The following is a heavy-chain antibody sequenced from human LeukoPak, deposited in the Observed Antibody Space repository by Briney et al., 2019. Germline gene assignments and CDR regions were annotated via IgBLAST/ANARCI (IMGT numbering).Heavy chain of an antibody. J-gene: IGHJ6*02. D-gene: IGHD4-17*01. Sequence: PGGSLRLSCAASGLTFSSYGMHWVRQAPGKGLEWVAVISYDGSNKYYADSVKGRFTISRDNSKNTLYLQMNSLRAEDTAVYYCAKYNGDYVDYYGMDVWGQGTTVTVSS. CDR2: ISYDGSNK. CDR1: GLTFSSYG. CDR3: AKYNGDYVDYYGMDV. V-gene: IGHV3-30*18.